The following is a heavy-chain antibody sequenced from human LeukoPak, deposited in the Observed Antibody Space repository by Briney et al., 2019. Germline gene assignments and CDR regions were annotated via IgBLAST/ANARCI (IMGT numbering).Heavy chain of an antibody. J-gene: IGHJ4*02. V-gene: IGHV3-30*18. CDR3: AKSYLFDYYDFWTFDY. CDR1: GFTFSSYG. D-gene: IGHD3-3*01. CDR2: ISYDGSNK. Sequence: GGTLRLSCAASGFTFSSYGMHWVRQAPGKGLEWVAVISYDGSNKYYADSVKGRFTISRDNSKNTLYLQMNSLRAEDTAVYYCAKSYLFDYYDFWTFDYWGQGTLVTVSS.